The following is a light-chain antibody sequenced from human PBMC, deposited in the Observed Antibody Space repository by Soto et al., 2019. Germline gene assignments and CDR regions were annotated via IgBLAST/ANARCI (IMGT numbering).Light chain of an antibody. CDR3: HSYDNSLSGSV. CDR2: GDN. V-gene: IGLV1-40*01. J-gene: IGLJ3*02. Sequence: QSALTQPPSVSGAPGQRVTISCTGGNSNIGASNDVHWYQQIPGTAPKLLIYGDNNRPSGVPDRFSGSKSGTSASLAITGLQAEDEAHYYCHSYDNSLSGSVFGGGTKVTVL. CDR1: NSNIGASND.